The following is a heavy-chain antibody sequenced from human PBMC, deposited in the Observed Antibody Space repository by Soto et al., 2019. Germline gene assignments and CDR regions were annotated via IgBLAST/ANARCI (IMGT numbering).Heavy chain of an antibody. D-gene: IGHD4-4*01. CDR1: EFPFSTYW. J-gene: IGHJ4*02. CDR2: INPDGNVG. CDR3: AGWGGHDYNY. V-gene: IGHV3-7*03. Sequence: EVQLLGSGGGLVQPGGSLRLSCVGSEFPFSTYWMNWVRQAPGKGLEWVANINPDGNVGTYVDSVRGRFTTSRDNAKNSLYLQMNSLRADDTAVYFCAGWGGHDYNYWGQGIMVTVSS.